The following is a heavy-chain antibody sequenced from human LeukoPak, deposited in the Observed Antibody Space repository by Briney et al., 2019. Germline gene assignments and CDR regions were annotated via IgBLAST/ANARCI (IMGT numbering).Heavy chain of an antibody. D-gene: IGHD3-3*01. V-gene: IGHV3-23*01. CDR2: ISGSGGST. CDR1: GFTFSSYA. J-gene: IGHJ6*03. CDR3: AKAADYDFWSGYFGYYYYYMDV. Sequence: GGSLRLSCAASGFTFSSYAMSWVRQAPGKGLEWVSAISGSGGSTYYADSVKGRFTISRDNSKNTLYLQMNSLRAEDTAVYYCAKAADYDFWSGYFGYYYYYMDVRGKGTTVTVSS.